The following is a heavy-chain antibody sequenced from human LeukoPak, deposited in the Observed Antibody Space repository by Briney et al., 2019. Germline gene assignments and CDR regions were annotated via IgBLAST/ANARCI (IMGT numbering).Heavy chain of an antibody. V-gene: IGHV1-69*06. CDR3: ARASEGMTTVTTIDY. D-gene: IGHD4-17*01. J-gene: IGHJ4*02. CDR2: IIPIFGTA. Sequence: SVKVSCKASGGTFSSYAISWVRQAPGLGLEWMGGIIPIFGTANYAQKFQGRVTITADKSTSTAYMELSSLRSEDTAVYYCARASEGMTTVTTIDYWGQGTLVTVSS. CDR1: GGTFSSYA.